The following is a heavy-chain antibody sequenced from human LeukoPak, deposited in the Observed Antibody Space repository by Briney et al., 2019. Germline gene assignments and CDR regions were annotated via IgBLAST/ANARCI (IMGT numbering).Heavy chain of an antibody. V-gene: IGHV3-30*02. CDR1: GFTFSSYD. J-gene: IGHJ4*02. CDR3: AKSPPILAVAGTTHRGDY. Sequence: GGSLRLSCAASGFTFSSYDMHWVRQAPGKGLEWVAFIRYDGSNKYYADSVKGRFTISRDNSKNTLYLQMNSLRAEDTAVYYCAKSPPILAVAGTTHRGDYWGQGTLVTVSS. D-gene: IGHD6-19*01. CDR2: IRYDGSNK.